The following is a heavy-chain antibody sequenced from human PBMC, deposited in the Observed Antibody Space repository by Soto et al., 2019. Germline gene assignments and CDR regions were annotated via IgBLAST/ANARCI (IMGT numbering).Heavy chain of an antibody. V-gene: IGHV4-31*03. J-gene: IGHJ4*02. CDR1: GGSISSGGYY. CDR3: AREPSI. CDR2: IYYSGST. Sequence: SETLFLTCTFSGGSISSGGYYWSWVRQHPGKGLEWIGYIYYSGSTYYNPSLKSRVTISIDTSKNQFSLKLSSVTAADTAVYYCAREPSIWGQGTLVTSPQ.